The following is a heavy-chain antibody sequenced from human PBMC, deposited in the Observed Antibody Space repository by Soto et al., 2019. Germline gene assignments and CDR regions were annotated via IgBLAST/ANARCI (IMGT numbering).Heavy chain of an antibody. CDR3: ASGNDCSGGRCYSGYYYLDV. CDR1: GDPISSNDW. CDR2: IYRTGST. D-gene: IGHD2-15*01. V-gene: IGHV4-4*02. Sequence: SETLSLTCAVSGDPISSNDWWAWVRQPPRKGLEWIGQIYRTGSTNYNPSLKSRVTISVDTSKNQFSLKLSSVTAADTAVYYCASGNDCSGGRCYSGYYYLDVWGKGTSVTVSS. J-gene: IGHJ6*03.